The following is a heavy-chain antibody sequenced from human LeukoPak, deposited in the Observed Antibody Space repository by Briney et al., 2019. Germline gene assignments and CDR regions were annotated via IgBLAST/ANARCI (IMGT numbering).Heavy chain of an antibody. D-gene: IGHD2-8*01. J-gene: IGHJ4*02. Sequence: ASVKVSCKASGYTFTCYYMNWVRQAPGQGLEWMGWINPNSGGTNYAQKFQGRVTMTRDMSKSTVYMELSSLRSEDTAVYYCARGRLIHRDFDYWGQGTLVTVSS. CDR2: INPNSGGT. CDR3: ARGRLIHRDFDY. CDR1: GYTFTCYY. V-gene: IGHV1-2*02.